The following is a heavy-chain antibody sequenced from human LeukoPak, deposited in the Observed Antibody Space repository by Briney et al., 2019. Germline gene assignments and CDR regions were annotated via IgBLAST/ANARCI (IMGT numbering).Heavy chain of an antibody. CDR2: VSGYNGNT. J-gene: IGHJ4*02. CDR1: GGTLSNYA. CDR3: ARVVSGSGYSIY. Sequence: VASVKVSCKASGGTLSNYAISWVRQAPGQGLEWMGWVSGYNGNTDYAQKFQGRVTMTTDTSTSTAYMELRSLRSDDTAVYYCARVVSGSGYSIYWGQGTLVTVSS. V-gene: IGHV1-18*01. D-gene: IGHD3-3*01.